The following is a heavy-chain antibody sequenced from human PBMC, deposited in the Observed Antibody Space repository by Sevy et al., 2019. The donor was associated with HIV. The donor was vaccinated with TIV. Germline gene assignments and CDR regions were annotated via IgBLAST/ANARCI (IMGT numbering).Heavy chain of an antibody. J-gene: IGHJ4*02. CDR2: IYMGGTT. V-gene: IGHV3-53*01. D-gene: IGHD4-17*01. CDR1: GCTVSSNF. CDR3: ARGKHVSDYYGSFDY. Sequence: GGSLRLSCAASGCTVSSNFRSWVRQAPGKGLEWVSVIYMGGTTYYADSVKGRITISRDNSKNTVYLKMNSLRAEDTAVYYCARGKHVSDYYGSFDYWGQGTLVTVSS.